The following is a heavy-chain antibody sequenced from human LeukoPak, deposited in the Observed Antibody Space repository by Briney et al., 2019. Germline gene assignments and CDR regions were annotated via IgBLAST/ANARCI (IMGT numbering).Heavy chain of an antibody. CDR1: GYTFTGYY. D-gene: IGHD4-17*01. Sequence: ASVKVSCKASGYTFTGYYMHWVRQAPGQGLEWMGWINPNSGGTNYAQKFQGRVTMTRDTSISTAYMELSRLRSDDTAVYYCAKTTVTSEEYFYYYTDVWGKGTTVTVSS. CDR3: AKTTVTSEEYFYYYTDV. CDR2: INPNSGGT. V-gene: IGHV1-2*02. J-gene: IGHJ6*03.